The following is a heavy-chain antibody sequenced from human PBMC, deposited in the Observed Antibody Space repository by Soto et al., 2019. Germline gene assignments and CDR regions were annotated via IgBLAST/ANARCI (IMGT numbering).Heavy chain of an antibody. Sequence: PSETLSLTCAFSAASINSSNWWSWVRQPPGKRLEWIGEVYHSGSTNYNPSLKSRVTMSVDKSKNQFSLNLISVTAADTAVYYCARASWSGSYRRLDYWGQGTLVTVSS. CDR3: ARASWSGSYRRLDY. CDR2: VYHSGST. CDR1: AASINSSNW. V-gene: IGHV4-4*02. D-gene: IGHD1-26*01. J-gene: IGHJ4*02.